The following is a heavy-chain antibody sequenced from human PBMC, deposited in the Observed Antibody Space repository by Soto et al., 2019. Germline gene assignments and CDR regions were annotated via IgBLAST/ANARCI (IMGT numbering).Heavy chain of an antibody. CDR2: IIPIFGTA. J-gene: IGHJ4*02. CDR1: GGTFSSYA. Sequence: SVKVSCKASGGTFSSYAISWVRQAPGQGLEWMGGIIPIFGTANYAQKFQGRVTITADESTSTAYMELSSLRSEDTAVYYCARDLGIAVADTGYFDYWGQGTLVTVSS. D-gene: IGHD6-19*01. CDR3: ARDLGIAVADTGYFDY. V-gene: IGHV1-69*13.